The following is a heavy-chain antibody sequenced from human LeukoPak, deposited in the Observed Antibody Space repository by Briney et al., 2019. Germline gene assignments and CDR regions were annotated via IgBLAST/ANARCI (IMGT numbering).Heavy chain of an antibody. CDR3: ATRGGPYSRSGWYH. Sequence: GRSLRLSCAASGFTFSSYGMHWVRQAPGKGLEWVAVIWYDGSNKYYADSVKGRFTISRDNSKNTLYLQMNSLRAEDTAVYYCATRGGPYSRSGWYHWGQGTLVTVSS. CDR1: GFTFSSYG. V-gene: IGHV3-33*01. CDR2: IWYDGSNK. D-gene: IGHD6-19*01. J-gene: IGHJ5*02.